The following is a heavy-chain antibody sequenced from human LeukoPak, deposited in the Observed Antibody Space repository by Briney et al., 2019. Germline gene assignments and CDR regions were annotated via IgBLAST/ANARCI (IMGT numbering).Heavy chain of an antibody. D-gene: IGHD2-15*01. CDR1: GFTFSSYA. CDR3: AKAPKFHEGSGLFQH. CDR2: ISGSGDST. J-gene: IGHJ1*01. V-gene: IGHV3-23*01. Sequence: GGSLRLSCAASGFTFSSYAMSWVRQAPGKGLEWVSGISGSGDSTYYADSEKGRFTISRDNSKNTLYLQMNSLRAEDTAVYYCAKAPKFHEGSGLFQHWGQGTLVTVSS.